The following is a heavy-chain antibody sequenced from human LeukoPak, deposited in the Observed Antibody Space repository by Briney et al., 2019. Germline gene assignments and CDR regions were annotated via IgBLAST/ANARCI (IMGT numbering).Heavy chain of an antibody. V-gene: IGHV3-23*01. J-gene: IGHJ4*02. CDR1: GFTFSSYA. CDR3: AKEMGRTNVVAATKPCDY. D-gene: IGHD2-15*01. Sequence: PGGSLRLSCAASGFTFSSYAMSWVRQAPGKGLEWVSAISGSGGSTYYAGSVKGRFTISRDNSKNTLYLQMNSLRAEDTAVYYCAKEMGRTNVVAATKPCDYWGQGTLVTVSS. CDR2: ISGSGGST.